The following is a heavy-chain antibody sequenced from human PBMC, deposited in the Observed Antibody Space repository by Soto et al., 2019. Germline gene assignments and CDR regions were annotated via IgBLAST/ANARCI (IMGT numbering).Heavy chain of an antibody. CDR2: IHDFGST. J-gene: IGHJ6*02. V-gene: IGHV4-61*01. CDR3: ARASPPSYDFWSGLYYYYGMDV. Sequence: SETLSLTCTVSGGSLKSSSHYWSWIRQPPGKGLEWIGYIHDFGSTKYNPSLESRVVISVDTSKNQFSLKVPSVTAADTAVYYCARASPPSYDFWSGLYYYYGMDVWGQGTTVTVSS. D-gene: IGHD3-3*01. CDR1: GGSLKSSSHY.